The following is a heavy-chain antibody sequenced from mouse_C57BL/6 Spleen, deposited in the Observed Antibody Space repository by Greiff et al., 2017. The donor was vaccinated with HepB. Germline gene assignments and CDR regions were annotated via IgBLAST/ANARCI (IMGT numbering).Heavy chain of an antibody. Sequence: VQLQQPGAELVKPGASVKLSCKASGYTFTSYWMHWVKQRPGRGLEWIGRIDPNSGGTKYNEKFKSKATLTVDKPSSTAYMQLSSLTSEYSAVYYCARGDYDYDEGDYYAMDYWGQGTSVTVSS. CDR1: GYTFTSYW. J-gene: IGHJ4*01. CDR2: IDPNSGGT. V-gene: IGHV1-72*01. CDR3: ARGDYDYDEGDYYAMDY. D-gene: IGHD2-4*01.